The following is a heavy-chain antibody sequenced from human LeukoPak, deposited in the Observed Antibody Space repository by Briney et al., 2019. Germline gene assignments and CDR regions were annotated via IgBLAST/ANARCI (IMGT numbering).Heavy chain of an antibody. J-gene: IGHJ4*02. V-gene: IGHV4-39*01. CDR2: IYYSGST. CDR3: ARLRPIVSDY. Sequence: SETLSLTCTVSGGSISSSSYYWGWIRQPPGKGLEWIGSIYYSGSTYYNPSLKSRVTISVDTSKNQFSLKLSSVTAADTAVYYCARLRPIVSDYWGQGTLVTDSS. CDR1: GGSISSSSYY. D-gene: IGHD3-22*01.